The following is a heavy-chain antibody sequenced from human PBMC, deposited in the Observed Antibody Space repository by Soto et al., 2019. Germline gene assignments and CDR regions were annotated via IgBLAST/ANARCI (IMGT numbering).Heavy chain of an antibody. CDR3: ARRLTRTVSALGY. CDR1: GLTFTSYA. V-gene: IGHV3-30-3*01. Sequence: QVHLVESGGGVVQAGRSLRLSCTASGLTFTSYAIHWVRQAPGKGLEWVSLISEAGGNKYFAESVRGRFLISRDNSKNTVYLQMNRLRPADTAVYFCARRLTRTVSALGYWGQGTLVTVSS. CDR2: ISEAGGNK. D-gene: IGHD6-19*01. J-gene: IGHJ4*02.